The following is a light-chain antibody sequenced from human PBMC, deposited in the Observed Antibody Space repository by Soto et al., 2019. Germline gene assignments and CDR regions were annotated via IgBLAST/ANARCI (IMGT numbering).Light chain of an antibody. CDR3: QQYGISPPT. Sequence: EIVMTQSSATLSVSPGERVILSCRASQSINSDLAWYQQKPGQAPRFLIYGASTRATGIPARFSGSGSGTQFTLTISSLQSEDSALYYCQQYGISPPTFGPGTKVDIK. CDR2: GAS. V-gene: IGKV3-15*01. J-gene: IGKJ1*01. CDR1: QSINSD.